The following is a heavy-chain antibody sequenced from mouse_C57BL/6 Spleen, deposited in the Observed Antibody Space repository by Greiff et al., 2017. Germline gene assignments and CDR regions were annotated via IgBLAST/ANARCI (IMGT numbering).Heavy chain of an antibody. J-gene: IGHJ1*03. D-gene: IGHD1-1*01. V-gene: IGHV5-4*01. Sequence: EVKVEESGGGLVKPGGSLKLSCAASGFTFSSYAMSWVRQTPEKRLEWVATISDGGSYTYYPDNVKGRFTISRDNAKNNLYLQMSHLKSEDTAMYYCARDRDYYGSSYRWYFDVWGTGTTVTVSS. CDR3: ARDRDYYGSSYRWYFDV. CDR1: GFTFSSYA. CDR2: ISDGGSYT.